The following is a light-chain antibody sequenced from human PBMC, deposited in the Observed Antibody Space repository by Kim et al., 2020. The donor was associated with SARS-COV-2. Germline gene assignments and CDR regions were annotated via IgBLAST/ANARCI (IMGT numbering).Light chain of an antibody. CDR2: GSS. J-gene: IGKJ2*01. CDR3: QQYETSPFT. CDR1: PRVGSAF. V-gene: IGKV3-20*01. Sequence: LSPGERVTLCCRASPRVGSAFIAWYQQNPGPAPRLLSDGSSSTATGIPDRFRGSGSGTHFTLTITRLEPEDFAVYYCQQYETSPFTFGQGTKLEI.